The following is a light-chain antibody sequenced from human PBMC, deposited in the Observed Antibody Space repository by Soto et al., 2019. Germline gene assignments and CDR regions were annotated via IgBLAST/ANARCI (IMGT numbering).Light chain of an antibody. V-gene: IGKV4-1*01. CDR1: QSVLYSSNNHKY. CDR2: WAS. J-gene: IGKJ5*01. Sequence: DIVMTQSTDSLAVSLGEMASINCKCSQSVLYSSNNHKYLAWYQQKPGKPPRXLIYWASTRESGVPDRFSGSGSGTDFTLTISSLQAEDVEVYYCQQYNSSPITFGQGTRLEIK. CDR3: QQYNSSPIT.